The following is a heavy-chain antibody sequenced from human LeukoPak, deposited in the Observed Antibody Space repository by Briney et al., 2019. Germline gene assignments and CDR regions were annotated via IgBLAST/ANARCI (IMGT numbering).Heavy chain of an antibody. CDR1: GFTFSSFA. CDR3: AKDTPLTTYTSGWSSNSFDY. Sequence: PGGSLRLSCTVSGFTFSSFAMSWVRQAPGKGLEWVSTITGGSSAKYYADSVKGRFTISRDNSKDTLYLQMHSLRAEDTAVYFCAKDTPLTTYTSGWSSNSFDYWGQGTLVAVSS. D-gene: IGHD6-19*01. CDR2: ITGGSSAK. V-gene: IGHV3-23*01. J-gene: IGHJ4*02.